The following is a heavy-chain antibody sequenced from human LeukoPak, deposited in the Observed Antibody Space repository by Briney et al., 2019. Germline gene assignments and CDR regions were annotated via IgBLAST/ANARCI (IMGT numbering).Heavy chain of an antibody. V-gene: IGHV4-59*08. CDR2: IYYSGST. CDR3: AQHPGGVAHDY. Sequence: SETLSLTCFVSGGSISRFYWSRIRQPPGKGLEWIGYIYYSGSTTYNPSLKSRVTISVDTSKGQLSLKLTSVTASDTAVYYCAQHPGGVAHDYWGQGTLVTVSS. CDR1: GGSISRFY. D-gene: IGHD5-12*01. J-gene: IGHJ4*02.